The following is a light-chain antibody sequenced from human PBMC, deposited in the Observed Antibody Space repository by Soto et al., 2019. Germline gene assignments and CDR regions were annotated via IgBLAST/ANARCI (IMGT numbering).Light chain of an antibody. CDR3: QQYYATPWT. CDR2: WSS. V-gene: IGKV4-1*01. Sequence: VRRQSPESLTVSLGEGAALDGRSIQAVNYATTNERHFAWYQQNTGQPPKLLLSWSSTRESGVPDRFIGSGSGTHFTLSIPTLQAEDVATYYCQQYYATPWTFGAGTKVDIK. CDR1: QAVNYATTNERH. J-gene: IGKJ1*01.